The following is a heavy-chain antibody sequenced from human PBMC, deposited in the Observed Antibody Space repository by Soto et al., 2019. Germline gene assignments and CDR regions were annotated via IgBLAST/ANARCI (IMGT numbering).Heavy chain of an antibody. V-gene: IGHV3-23*01. CDR2: ISYSADKT. J-gene: IGHJ3*02. CDR3: ARRARTATTNWGACYI. CDR1: GFTFSNYV. D-gene: IGHD1-7*01. Sequence: EVQLLESGGGLVQPGGSLRLSCAASGFTFSNYVMNWVRQAPGKGLEWVSTISYSADKTFYADSVKGRFTSSRDNSRDTLCLQMSRVRADDEAVYYCARRARTATTNWGACYIWGQGTMVTVSS.